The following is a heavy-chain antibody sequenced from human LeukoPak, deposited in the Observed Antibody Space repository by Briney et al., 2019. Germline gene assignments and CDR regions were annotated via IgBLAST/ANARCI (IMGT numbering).Heavy chain of an antibody. Sequence: GGSLRLSCAVSGFTFSSYSMNWVRRAPGKGLEWVSYIGSSVSTRYYADSVTGRFTISRDNGKHSLYLQMNSLRAEDTAVYYCAREGSDFWSGYSKGYFDYWGQGTLVTVSS. J-gene: IGHJ4*02. CDR2: IGSSVSTR. D-gene: IGHD3-3*01. CDR3: AREGSDFWSGYSKGYFDY. V-gene: IGHV3-48*01. CDR1: GFTFSSYS.